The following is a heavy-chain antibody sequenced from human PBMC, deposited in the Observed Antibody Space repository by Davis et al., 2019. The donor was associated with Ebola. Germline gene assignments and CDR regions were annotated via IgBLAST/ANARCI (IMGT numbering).Heavy chain of an antibody. CDR3: ARVRYCGGDCSKNYYYSMDV. Sequence: AASVKVSCKASGYTFIGYYINWVRQAPGQGLEWMGRVNPYSGGTNYAQKFQDRVTMTRDTSISTAYMELSRLRSDDTAVYYCARVRYCGGDCSKNYYYSMDVWGKGTTVTVSS. V-gene: IGHV1-2*06. CDR1: GYTFIGYY. CDR2: VNPYSGGT. J-gene: IGHJ6*04. D-gene: IGHD2-21*02.